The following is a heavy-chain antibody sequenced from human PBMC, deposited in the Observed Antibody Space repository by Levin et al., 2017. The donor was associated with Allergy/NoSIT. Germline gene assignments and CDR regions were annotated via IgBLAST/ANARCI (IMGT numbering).Heavy chain of an antibody. Sequence: SVKVSCKASGGTFSSYAISWVRQAPGQGLEWMGGIIPIFGTANYAQKFQGRVTITADKSTSTAYMELSSLRSEDTAVYYCARGGLYPSYYMDVWGKGTTVTVSS. J-gene: IGHJ6*03. D-gene: IGHD2/OR15-2a*01. CDR3: ARGGLYPSYYMDV. CDR1: GGTFSSYA. V-gene: IGHV1-69*06. CDR2: IIPIFGTA.